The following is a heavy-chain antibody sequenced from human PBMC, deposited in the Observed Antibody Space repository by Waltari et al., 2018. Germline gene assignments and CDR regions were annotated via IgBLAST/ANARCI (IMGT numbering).Heavy chain of an antibody. CDR1: GLTLSNSW. Sequence: EVQMVASGGGLVQPGGSLRPPCAASGLTLSNSWMSWVRQAPGKGPEWVANIMTDGREEYYVDSVRGRFTISRDNAKNSLYLQMNSLRPEDTAVYYCVRDQWFAFDIWGQGTMVTVSS. V-gene: IGHV3-7*01. CDR2: IMTDGREE. CDR3: VRDQWFAFDI. J-gene: IGHJ3*02. D-gene: IGHD3-22*01.